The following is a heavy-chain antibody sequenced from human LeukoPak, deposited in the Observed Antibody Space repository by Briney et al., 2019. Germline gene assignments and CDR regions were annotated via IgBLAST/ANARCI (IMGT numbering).Heavy chain of an antibody. Sequence: VASVKVSCKASGNTFTGYYIYWVRQAPGQGLEWMGRINPNSGGTNYAQKFQGRVTVTRDTSISTAYMELSRLRSDDTAVYYCARDKVAGVGALDYWGQGTLSPSPQ. J-gene: IGHJ4*02. CDR1: GNTFTGYY. CDR3: ARDKVAGVGALDY. V-gene: IGHV1-2*02. D-gene: IGHD3-16*01. CDR2: INPNSGGT.